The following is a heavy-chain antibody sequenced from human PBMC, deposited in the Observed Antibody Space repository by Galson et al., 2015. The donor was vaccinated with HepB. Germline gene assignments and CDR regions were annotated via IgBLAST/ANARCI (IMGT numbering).Heavy chain of an antibody. CDR2: ISWNSGGI. D-gene: IGHD2-2*02. CDR1: GFTFDDCA. Sequence: SLRLSCAASGFTFDDCAMHWVRQAPGKGLEWVSGISWNSGGIDYADSVKGRFTISRDNAKNSLFLQMNSLGAEDTALYYCAKEATVVVPASIREYYFDYWGQGTLVTVSS. J-gene: IGHJ4*02. CDR3: AKEATVVVPASIREYYFDY. V-gene: IGHV3-9*01.